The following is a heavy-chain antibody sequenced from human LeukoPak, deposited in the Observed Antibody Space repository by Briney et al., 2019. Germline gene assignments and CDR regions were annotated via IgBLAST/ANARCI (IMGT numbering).Heavy chain of an antibody. V-gene: IGHV3-23*01. CDR2: ISGSGGST. CDR1: GFTFSSYA. CDR3: AACWSGYYTIDY. Sequence: GGSLRLSCAASGFTFSSYAMSWVRQAPGKGLXXVSAISGSGGSTYYADSVKGRFTISRDNSKNTLYLQMNSLRAEDTAVYYCAACWSGYYTIDYWGQGTLVTVSS. D-gene: IGHD3-3*01. J-gene: IGHJ4*02.